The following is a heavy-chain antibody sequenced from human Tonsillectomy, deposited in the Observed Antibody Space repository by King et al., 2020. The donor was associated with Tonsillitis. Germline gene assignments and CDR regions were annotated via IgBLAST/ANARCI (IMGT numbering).Heavy chain of an antibody. J-gene: IGHJ3*02. CDR2: IDWDDDK. CDR3: ARFREYTGSPVASFDI. Sequence: TLKESGPALVKPTQTLTLTCTLSGFSLSTSGMCVSWIRKSPGKALEWLARIDWDDDKYYSPSLKTRLTISKDTSKNQVVLTMTNVDPVDTATYYCARFREYTGSPVASFDIWGQGTMVTVSS. V-gene: IGHV2-70*11. CDR1: GFSLSTSGMC. D-gene: IGHD6-13*01.